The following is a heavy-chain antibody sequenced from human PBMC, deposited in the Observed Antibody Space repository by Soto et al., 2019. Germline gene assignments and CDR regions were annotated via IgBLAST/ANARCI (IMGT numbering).Heavy chain of an antibody. V-gene: IGHV4-34*01. CDR2: INHSGST. CDR1: RGSFSGYY. D-gene: IGHD3-16*01. J-gene: IGHJ6*03. CDR3: ATSRVIESRYMDV. Sequence: QVQLQQWGAGLLKPSETLSLTCAVYRGSFSGYYWTWIRQPPGRGLEWIGEINHSGSTNYNPSLKSRVTISIDTSKNQFSLNLSSVTAADTAVYYCATSRVIESRYMDVWGKGTTVTVSS.